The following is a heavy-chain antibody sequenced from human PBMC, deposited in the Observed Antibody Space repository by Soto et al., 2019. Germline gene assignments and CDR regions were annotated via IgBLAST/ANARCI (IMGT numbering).Heavy chain of an antibody. Sequence: QVQLVQSGAEVKKPGASVKVSCKASGYTFTSYYFHWVRQAPGQGLEWVGLINPSGGSTTYARKFQGRVTMTRDTSTSTVYMELSSLRSEDTAVYFCARANWNDVSYFDCWGQGTVVTVSS. CDR2: INPSGGST. CDR3: ARANWNDVSYFDC. J-gene: IGHJ4*02. D-gene: IGHD1-1*01. V-gene: IGHV1-46*03. CDR1: GYTFTSYY.